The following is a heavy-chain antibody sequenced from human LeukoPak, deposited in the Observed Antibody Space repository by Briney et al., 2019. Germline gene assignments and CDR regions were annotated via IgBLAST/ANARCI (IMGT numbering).Heavy chain of an antibody. J-gene: IGHJ4*02. D-gene: IGHD2-15*01. Sequence: SETLSLTCTVSGGSISSSSYYWGWIRQPPGKGLEWIGSIYYSGSTYYNPSLKSRVTISVDTSKNQFSLKLSSVTAADTAVYYCARVVEVAENQDFDYWGQGTLVTVSS. CDR2: IYYSGST. V-gene: IGHV4-39*07. CDR3: ARVVEVAENQDFDY. CDR1: GGSISSSSYY.